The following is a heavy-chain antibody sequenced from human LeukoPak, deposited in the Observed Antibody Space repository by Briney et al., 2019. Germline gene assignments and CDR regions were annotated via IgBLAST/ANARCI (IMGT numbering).Heavy chain of an antibody. Sequence: PGGSLRLSCAASGFTFSSHAMHWVRQAPGKGLEWVAVISFDGSNKYYADSVKGRFTISRDNSKNTLYLQMNSLRTEDTAVYHCASVGGYDPLFDYWGQGTLVTVSS. CDR1: GFTFSSHA. CDR2: ISFDGSNK. CDR3: ASVGGYDPLFDY. J-gene: IGHJ4*02. D-gene: IGHD5-12*01. V-gene: IGHV3-30-3*01.